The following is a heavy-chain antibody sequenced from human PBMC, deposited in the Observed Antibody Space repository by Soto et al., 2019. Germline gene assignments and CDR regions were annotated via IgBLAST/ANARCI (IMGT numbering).Heavy chain of an antibody. D-gene: IGHD3-3*01. Sequence: QVQLVQSGAEVKKPGASVKVSCKASGYTFTSYAMHWVRQAPGQRLEWMGWINAGNGDTKYSQTVQGRVSLTRDTLASTAYMELPGLRSEDTAFYYCATTAQVRFLEWFFDCWGQGTLVTVSS. J-gene: IGHJ4*02. V-gene: IGHV1-3*01. CDR2: INAGNGDT. CDR3: ATTAQVRFLEWFFDC. CDR1: GYTFTSYA.